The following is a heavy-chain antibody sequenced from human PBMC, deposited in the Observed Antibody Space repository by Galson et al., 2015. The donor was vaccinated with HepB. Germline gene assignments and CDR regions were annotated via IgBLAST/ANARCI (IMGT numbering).Heavy chain of an antibody. CDR1: GGSISSGNYY. J-gene: IGHJ6*02. D-gene: IGHD3/OR15-3a*01. CDR2: FFYTGST. Sequence: SETLSLTCTVSGGSISSGNYYWGWIRQPPGRGLEWIGNFFYTGSTYYNPSHKSRVTISADTSKNQISLKLKSVSAADTAKYYCIRLPLGLDLDHYYYSMDVWGQGTSVTVSS. CDR3: IRLPLGLDLDHYYYSMDV. V-gene: IGHV4-39*01.